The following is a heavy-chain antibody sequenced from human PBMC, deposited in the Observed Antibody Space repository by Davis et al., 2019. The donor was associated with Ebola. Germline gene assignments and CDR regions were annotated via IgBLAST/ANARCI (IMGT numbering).Heavy chain of an antibody. CDR2: INSDGSST. CDR3: ARAVYYGMDV. J-gene: IGHJ6*02. V-gene: IGHV3-74*01. CDR1: GFTFSNAW. Sequence: GESLKISCAASGFTFSNAWMHWVRQAPGKGLVWVSRINSDGSSTSYADSVKGRFTISRDNAKNTLYLQMNSLRAEDTAVYYCARAVYYGMDVWGQGTTVTVSS.